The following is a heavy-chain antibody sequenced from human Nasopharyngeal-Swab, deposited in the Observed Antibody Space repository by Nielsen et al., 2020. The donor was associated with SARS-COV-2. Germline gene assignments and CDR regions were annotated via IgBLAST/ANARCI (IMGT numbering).Heavy chain of an antibody. J-gene: IGHJ4*02. CDR2: ISYDGSNK. CDR1: GFAFSGYS. V-gene: IGHV3-30-3*01. Sequence: SLRLSGAASGFAFSGYSMHWVRQAPGKGLEWVAVISYDGSNKYYADSVRGRFNISRDISKNTLYLQMNSLRAEDTAVFYCASTPLDSSGYYYAFHYWGRGTLVTVSS. CDR3: ASTPLDSSGYYYAFHY. D-gene: IGHD3-22*01.